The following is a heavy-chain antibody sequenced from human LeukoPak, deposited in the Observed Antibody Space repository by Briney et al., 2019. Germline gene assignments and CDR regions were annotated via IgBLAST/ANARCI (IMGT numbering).Heavy chain of an antibody. J-gene: IGHJ3*01. Sequence: AGTLRLSCAASGFTFSTSDMNWVRQAPGKGLEWLSDIDGRGATIFYADSVKGRFTISRDNAKNSLYLQMNSLRVEDTALYYCVRDGISVAANAFDVWGQGTMVTVSS. CDR2: IDGRGATI. CDR3: VRDGISVAANAFDV. D-gene: IGHD6-19*01. CDR1: GFTFSTSD. V-gene: IGHV3-48*03.